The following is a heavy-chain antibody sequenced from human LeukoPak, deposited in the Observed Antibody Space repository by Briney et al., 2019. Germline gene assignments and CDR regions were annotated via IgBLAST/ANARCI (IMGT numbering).Heavy chain of an antibody. CDR1: GFTFKSYA. CDR2: ISGSGDNT. CDR3: AKGSYYDSSGSFYFDY. V-gene: IGHV3-23*01. Sequence: PGGSLRLSCSASGFTFKSYAMHWVRQAPGKGLEWVSGISGSGDNTYYADSVKGRFTISRDNSKNTLYVQVNSLGTEDTAAYYCAKGSYYDSSGSFYFDYWGQGTLVTVSS. D-gene: IGHD3-22*01. J-gene: IGHJ4*02.